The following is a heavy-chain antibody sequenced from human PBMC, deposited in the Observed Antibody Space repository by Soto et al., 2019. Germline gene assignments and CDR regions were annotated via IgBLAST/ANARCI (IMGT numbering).Heavy chain of an antibody. J-gene: IGHJ5*02. CDR2: IYYSGST. Sequence: SETLSLTCTVSGGSISSSSYYWGWIRQPPGKGLEWIGSIYYSGSTYYNPSLKSRVTISVDTSKNQFSLKLSSVTAADTAVYYCAREKSFWSGYYTGWFDPWGQGTLVTVSS. D-gene: IGHD3-3*01. CDR3: AREKSFWSGYYTGWFDP. CDR1: GGSISSSSYY. V-gene: IGHV4-39*02.